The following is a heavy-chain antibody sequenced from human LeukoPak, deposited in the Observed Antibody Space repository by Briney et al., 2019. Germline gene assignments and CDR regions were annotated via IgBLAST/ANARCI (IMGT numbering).Heavy chain of an antibody. V-gene: IGHV4-39*01. J-gene: IGHJ3*02. D-gene: IGHD5-12*01. CDR2: IYNSANT. CDR3: ARHSRSGYIGYENAFDI. Sequence: RTSETLSLTCTVSGDSISSSSYCWDWIRQPPGKGLEWIGNIYNSANTHYNPSLKTRITMSVDTSKNQFSLKLNSVTAADTGIYYCARHSRSGYIGYENAFDIWGQGTMVTVSS. CDR1: GDSISSSSYC.